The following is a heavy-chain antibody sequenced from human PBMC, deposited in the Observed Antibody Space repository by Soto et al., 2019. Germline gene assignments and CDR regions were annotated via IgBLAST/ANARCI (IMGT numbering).Heavy chain of an antibody. D-gene: IGHD3-22*01. CDR1: GGSISSYY. CDR3: ARGGYYDNWFDP. CDR2: IYYSGST. V-gene: IGHV4-59*01. J-gene: IGHJ5*02. Sequence: SETLSLTCTVSGGSISSYYWSWIRQPPGKGLEWIGYIYYSGSTNYNPSLKSRVTISVDTSKNQFSLKLSSVTAADTAVYYCARGGYYDNWFDPWGQGTLVTVSS.